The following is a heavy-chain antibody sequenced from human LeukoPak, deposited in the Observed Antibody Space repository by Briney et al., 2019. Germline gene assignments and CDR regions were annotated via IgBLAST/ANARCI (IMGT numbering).Heavy chain of an antibody. V-gene: IGHV3-30*18. Sequence: GRSLRLSCAASGFIFSTSAMHWVRQAPGKGLEWVAVVSYDGSKKYYAESVKGRFTISRDNSKNTLYLQVNSLRAEDTAVYYCAKDWAGNGGFDYWGQGTLVTVSS. J-gene: IGHJ4*02. CDR3: AKDWAGNGGFDY. CDR2: VSYDGSKK. D-gene: IGHD4-23*01. CDR1: GFIFSTSA.